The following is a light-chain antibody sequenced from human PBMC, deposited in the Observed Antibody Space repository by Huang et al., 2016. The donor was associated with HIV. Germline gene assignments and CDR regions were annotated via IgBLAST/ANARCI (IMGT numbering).Light chain of an antibody. CDR1: QSVSSTY. CDR2: GSS. V-gene: IGKV3-20*01. J-gene: IGKJ2*01. CDR3: QHFGSSMYT. Sequence: EIVLTQSPGTLSLSPGERATLSCRASQSVSSTYLAWYQQRPGQAPRLLMYGSSSRATVIPDRFSGSGSGTEFNLTISRLEPEDFAVYYCQHFGSSMYTFGQGTKLEIK.